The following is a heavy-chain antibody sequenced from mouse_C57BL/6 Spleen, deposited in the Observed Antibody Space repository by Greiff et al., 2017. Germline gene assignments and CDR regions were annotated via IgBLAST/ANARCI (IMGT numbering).Heavy chain of an antibody. Sequence: QVHVKQPGAELVKPGASVKLSCKASGYTFTSYWMHWVKQRPGRGLEWIGRIDPNSGGTKYNEKFKSKATLTVDKPSSTAYMQLSSLTSEDSAVYYCARDSNYAMDYWGQGTSVTVSS. J-gene: IGHJ4*01. V-gene: IGHV1-72*01. CDR2: IDPNSGGT. CDR3: ARDSNYAMDY. D-gene: IGHD2-5*01. CDR1: GYTFTSYW.